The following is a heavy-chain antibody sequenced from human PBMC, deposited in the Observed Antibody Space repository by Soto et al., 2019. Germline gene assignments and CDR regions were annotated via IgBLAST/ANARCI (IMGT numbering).Heavy chain of an antibody. J-gene: IGHJ5*02. Sequence: QVQLQQWGAGLLKPSETLSLTCAVYGGSFSGYYWSWIRQPPGKGLEWIGEINHSGSTNYNPSLKSRVAIAVDTSKSQFSLKLSSVAAADRAVYYCARGRGGYYYGSGSSPAWFDPWGQGTLVTVSS. V-gene: IGHV4-34*01. D-gene: IGHD3-10*01. CDR2: INHSGST. CDR1: GGSFSGYY. CDR3: ARGRGGYYYGSGSSPAWFDP.